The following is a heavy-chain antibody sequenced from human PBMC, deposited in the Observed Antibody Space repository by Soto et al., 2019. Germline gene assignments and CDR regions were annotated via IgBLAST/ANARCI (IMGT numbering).Heavy chain of an antibody. V-gene: IGHV4-39*01. J-gene: IGHJ4*02. D-gene: IGHD3-10*01. CDR1: GGSISSSSYY. Sequence: SETLSLPCTGSGGSISSSSYYWVWIRQPPEKGLEWIGSIHYSGNTYYNPSLKSRVTISVDTSKNEFSLKLSSVTAADTAVYYCGRWGSGSYYIDYFDYWGQGTLVTVSS. CDR2: IHYSGNT. CDR3: GRWGSGSYYIDYFDY.